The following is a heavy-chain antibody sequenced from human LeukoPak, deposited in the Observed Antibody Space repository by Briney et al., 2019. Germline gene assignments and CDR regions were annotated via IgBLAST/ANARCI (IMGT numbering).Heavy chain of an antibody. CDR3: ARATMSSDDWYFDL. CDR2: MNPNSGNT. J-gene: IGHJ2*01. CDR1: GYTFTSYD. V-gene: IGHV1-8*01. D-gene: IGHD1-1*01. Sequence: ASVKVSCKASGYTFTSYDINWVRQATGQGLEWMGWMNPNSGNTGYAQKFQGRVTMTRNTSISTAYMELSSLRSEDTAVYYCARATMSSDDWYFDLWGRGTLVTVSS.